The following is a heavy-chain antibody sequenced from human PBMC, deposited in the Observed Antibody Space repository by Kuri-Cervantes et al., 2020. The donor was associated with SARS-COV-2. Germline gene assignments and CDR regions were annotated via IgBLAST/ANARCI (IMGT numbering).Heavy chain of an antibody. V-gene: IGHV1-8*01. D-gene: IGHD3-22*01. CDR2: MNPNSGNT. CDR3: ARDRLMTYYYDSSGYPFDY. J-gene: IGHJ4*02. CDR1: GYTFTSYD. Sequence: ASVKVSCKASGYTFTSYDINWVRQATGQGLEWMGWMNPNSGNTGYAQKLQGRVTMTTDTSTSTAYMELRSLRSDDTAVYYCARDRLMTYYYDSSGYPFDYWGQGTLVTVSS.